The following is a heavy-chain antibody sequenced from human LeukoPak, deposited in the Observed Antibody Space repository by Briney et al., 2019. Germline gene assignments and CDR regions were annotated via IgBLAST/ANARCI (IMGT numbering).Heavy chain of an antibody. CDR1: GFTFISYA. CDR3: ARDQYYDYVWGSYRYSHGHGMDV. J-gene: IGHJ6*02. V-gene: IGHV3-30-3*01. CDR2: ISYDGSNK. D-gene: IGHD3-16*02. Sequence: GRSLRLSCAASGFTFISYAMHWVRQAPGKGLEWVAVISYDGSNKYYADSVKGRFTISRDNSKNTLYLQMNSLRAEDTAVYYCARDQYYDYVWGSYRYSHGHGMDVWGQGTTVTVSS.